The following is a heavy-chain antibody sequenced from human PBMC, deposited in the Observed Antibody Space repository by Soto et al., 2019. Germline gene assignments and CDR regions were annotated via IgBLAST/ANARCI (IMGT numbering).Heavy chain of an antibody. CDR1: GFTFSRYT. D-gene: IGHD3-10*01. Sequence: QVQLVESGGGVVQPGRSLRLSCAASGFTFSRYTMHWVRQAPGKGLEWMAFISDDGNNKYYADSVKGQFTISRDNSKNTLHLQMNSLRTEDTAVYYRARDDEGGSDCDLGYWGQGTLVTVSS. CDR2: ISDDGNNK. J-gene: IGHJ4*02. CDR3: ARDDEGGSDCDLGY. V-gene: IGHV3-30-3*01.